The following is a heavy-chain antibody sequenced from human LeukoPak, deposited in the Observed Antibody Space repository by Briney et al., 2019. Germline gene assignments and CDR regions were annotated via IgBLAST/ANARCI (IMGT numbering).Heavy chain of an antibody. CDR3: ARVSPGIAAAGRRRWAFDI. CDR1: GYTFTGYY. D-gene: IGHD6-13*01. Sequence: ASVKVSCKASGYTFTGYYMHWVRQAPGQELEWMGWINPNSGGTNYAQKFQGRVTMTRDTSISTAYMELSRLRSDDTAVYYCARVSPGIAAAGRRRWAFDIWGQGTMVTVSS. V-gene: IGHV1-2*02. CDR2: INPNSGGT. J-gene: IGHJ3*02.